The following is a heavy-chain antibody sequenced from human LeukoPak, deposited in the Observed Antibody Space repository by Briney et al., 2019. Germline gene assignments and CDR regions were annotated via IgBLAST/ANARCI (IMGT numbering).Heavy chain of an antibody. D-gene: IGHD3-22*01. Sequence: SETLSLTCTVSGGSISSGGYHWSWIRQHPGKGLEWIGYIYYSGSTYYNPSLKSRVTISVDTSKNQFSLKLSSVTAADTAVYYCARGKDYYDSSGYYNCWGQGTLVTVSS. J-gene: IGHJ4*02. CDR1: GGSISSGGYH. CDR3: ARGKDYYDSSGYYNC. CDR2: IYYSGST. V-gene: IGHV4-31*03.